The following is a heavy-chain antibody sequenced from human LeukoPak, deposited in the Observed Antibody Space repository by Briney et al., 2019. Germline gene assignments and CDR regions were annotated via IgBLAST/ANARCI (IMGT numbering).Heavy chain of an antibody. V-gene: IGHV1-2*02. D-gene: IGHD3-9*01. CDR1: GYTFTGYY. CDR2: INPNSGGT. J-gene: IGHJ4*02. CDR3: ARLRILTGYYYLDY. Sequence: GASVKVSCKASGYTFTGYYMHWVRQAPGQGLEWMGWINPNSGGTNHAQKFQGRVTMTRDTSISTAYMELSRLRSDDTAVYYCARLRILTGYYYLDYWGQGTLVTVSS.